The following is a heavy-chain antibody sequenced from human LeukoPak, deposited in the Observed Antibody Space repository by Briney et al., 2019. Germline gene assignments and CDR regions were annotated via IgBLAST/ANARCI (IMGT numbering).Heavy chain of an antibody. J-gene: IGHJ4*02. CDR1: EFTFSNHA. Sequence: PGGSLRLSCAASEFTFSNHAMTGVRQAPGKGLEWVSSISISGDRTYYADSVRGRFTISRDNSKNTLYLQMNSLGAEDTAIYYCANEIRPNDYWGQGTLVTVSS. CDR3: ANEIRPNDY. CDR2: ISISGDRT. V-gene: IGHV3-23*01. D-gene: IGHD6-6*01.